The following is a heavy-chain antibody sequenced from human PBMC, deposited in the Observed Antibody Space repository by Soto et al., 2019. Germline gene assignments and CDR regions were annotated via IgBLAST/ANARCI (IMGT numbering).Heavy chain of an antibody. J-gene: IGHJ6*03. CDR2: IYYSGST. CDR3: ARDGGAYYDLYYYYMDV. Sequence: QVQLQESGPGLVKPSETLSLTCTVSGGSISSYYWSWIRQPPGKGLEWIGYIYYSGSTNYNPSLKSGVTISVDTSKNQFSLKLSSVTAADTAVYYCARDGGAYYDLYYYYMDVWGKGTTVTVSS. D-gene: IGHD3-3*01. CDR1: GGSISSYY. V-gene: IGHV4-59*01.